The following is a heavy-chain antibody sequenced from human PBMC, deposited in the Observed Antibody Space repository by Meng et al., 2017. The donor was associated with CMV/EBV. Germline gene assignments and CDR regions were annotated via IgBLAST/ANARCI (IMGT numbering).Heavy chain of an antibody. CDR1: GYTLTELS. V-gene: IGHV1-24*01. J-gene: IGHJ6*02. CDR2: FDPEDGET. D-gene: IGHD2-2*01. CDR3: ATDFYCSSTRCSTGYYYYGMDV. Sequence: ASVKVSCKVSGYTLTELSMHWVRQAPGKGLEWMGGFDPEDGETIYAQKFQGRVTMTEDTSTDTAYMELSSLRSEDTAVYYCATDFYCSSTRCSTGYYYYGMDVWGQGTTVTVSS.